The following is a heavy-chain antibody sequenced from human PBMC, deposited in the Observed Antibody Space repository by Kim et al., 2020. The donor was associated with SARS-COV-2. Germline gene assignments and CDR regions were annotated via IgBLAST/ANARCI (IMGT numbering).Heavy chain of an antibody. CDR3: STQLDCSSTSCYGYF. Sequence: GGSLRLSCAASGFTFSSNYMSWVRQAPGKGLEWVSVIYSGGSTYYADAVKDRFTISRDNSKNTLYLQMNSLIAEDTAVYYCSTQLDCSSTSCYGYFWGQG. J-gene: IGHJ1*01. CDR2: IYSGGST. CDR1: GFTFSSNY. V-gene: IGHV3-53*01. D-gene: IGHD2-2*01.